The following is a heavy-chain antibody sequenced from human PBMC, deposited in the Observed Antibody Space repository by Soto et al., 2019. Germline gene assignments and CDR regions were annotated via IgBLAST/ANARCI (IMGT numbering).Heavy chain of an antibody. CDR3: ARENYVWGSETRYYFDY. CDR2: PDTTGSN. V-gene: IGHV4-4*07. D-gene: IGHD3-16*01. Sequence: SETLSLTCTVSGGAISSCDWSWIRQPAGKGLEWIVRPDTTGSNYYPPSHNRRATMSVETSNNHFLLKLSPVAAAAAAVYYCARENYVWGSETRYYFDYWGQGTLVTVSS. CDR1: GGAISSCD. J-gene: IGHJ4*02.